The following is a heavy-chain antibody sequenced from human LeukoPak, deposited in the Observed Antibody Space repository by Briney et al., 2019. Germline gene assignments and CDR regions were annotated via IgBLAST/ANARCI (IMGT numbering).Heavy chain of an antibody. Sequence: SATLSLTCTVSGGSISSYDWSWIRQPPGKGLEWIGYIFYIGSTKYYPSLMRRVTILVDTSKNHFSLMLMCVPAADTAVDYCSGHSYGYSYGYANWRRGPLV. V-gene: IGHV4-59*08. J-gene: IGHJ4*02. CDR1: GGSISSYD. CDR3: SGHSYGYSYGYAN. CDR2: IFYIGST. D-gene: IGHD5-18*01.